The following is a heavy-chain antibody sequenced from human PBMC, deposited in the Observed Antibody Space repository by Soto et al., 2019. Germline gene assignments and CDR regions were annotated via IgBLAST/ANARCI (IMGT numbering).Heavy chain of an antibody. CDR3: ARARGYYDSSGYSGYYFDY. V-gene: IGHV3-53*01. CDR2: IYSGGST. J-gene: IGHJ4*02. D-gene: IGHD3-22*01. CDR1: GFTVSSNH. Sequence: EVQLVESGGGLIQPGGSLRLSCAASGFTVSSNHMNWVRQAPGKGLEWVSVIYSGGSTYYADSVKGRFTISRDNSKNTLYLQMNSLRAEDTAVFYCARARGYYDSSGYSGYYFDYWGQGTQVTVSS.